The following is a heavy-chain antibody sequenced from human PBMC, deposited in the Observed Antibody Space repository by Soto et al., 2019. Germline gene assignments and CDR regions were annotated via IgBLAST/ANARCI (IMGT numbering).Heavy chain of an antibody. CDR1: GGSISRYY. CDR2: MYNTGST. CDR3: ARDLWGYCGTDCFPLDV. D-gene: IGHD2-21*02. V-gene: IGHV4-59*01. Sequence: SETLSLTCTVSGGSISRYYWSWIRQPPGKGLEWIGYMYNTGSTVYNPSFKSRVTISVDTSKNQFSLKLNSVTAADTAVYYCARDLWGYCGTDCFPLDVWGQGTTVTVSS. J-gene: IGHJ6*02.